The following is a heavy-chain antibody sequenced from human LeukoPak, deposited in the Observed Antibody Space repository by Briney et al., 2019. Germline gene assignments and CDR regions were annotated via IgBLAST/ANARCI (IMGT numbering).Heavy chain of an antibody. CDR1: GYTLTELS. CDR3: ATTRYSGYDLRY. Sequence: ASVKVSCKVSGYTLTELSMHWVRQAPGKGLEWMGGFDPEDGETIYAQKFQGRVTMTEDTSTDTAYVELSSLRSEDTAVYYCATTRYSGYDLRYWGQGTLVTVSS. CDR2: FDPEDGET. D-gene: IGHD5-12*01. J-gene: IGHJ4*02. V-gene: IGHV1-24*01.